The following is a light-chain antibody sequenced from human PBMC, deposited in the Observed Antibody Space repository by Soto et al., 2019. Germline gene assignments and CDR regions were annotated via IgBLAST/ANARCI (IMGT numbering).Light chain of an antibody. CDR1: QSVSSY. CDR3: QQRSNWPPIT. V-gene: IGKV3-11*01. CDR2: DAS. Sequence: EIVLTQSPATLSLTPGERATLSCRASQSVSSYLAWYQRKPGQAPRLLIYDASNRATGIPARFSGSGSGTDFTLTISSLEPGDFAVYYCQQRSNWPPITFGQGTRLEIK. J-gene: IGKJ5*01.